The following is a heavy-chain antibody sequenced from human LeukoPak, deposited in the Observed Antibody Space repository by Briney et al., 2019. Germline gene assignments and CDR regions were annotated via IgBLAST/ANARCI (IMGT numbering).Heavy chain of an antibody. J-gene: IGHJ2*01. V-gene: IGHV1-18*04. D-gene: IGHD3-3*01. CDR1: GYTFTSYD. Sequence: VASVKVSCKASGYTFTSYDITWVRQAPGQGLEWMGWISGYNGNTYYAQKLQGRVTMTTDTSTTTAYMELRSLRSDDTAVYYCARVALEYLSQAHFDLWGRGTLVTVSS. CDR2: ISGYNGNT. CDR3: ARVALEYLSQAHFDL.